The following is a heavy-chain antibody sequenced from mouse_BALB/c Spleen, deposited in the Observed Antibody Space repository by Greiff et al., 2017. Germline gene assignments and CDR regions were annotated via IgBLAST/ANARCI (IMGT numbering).Heavy chain of an antibody. CDR2: INPNNGGT. J-gene: IGHJ4*01. V-gene: IGHV1-18*01. D-gene: IGHD1-1*02. CDR3: SRSTIRYYYAMDD. CDR1: GYTFTDYN. Sequence: EVQLQQSGPELVKPGASVKIPCKASGYTFTDYNMDWVKQSHGKSLEWIGDINPNNGGTIYNQKFKGKATLTVDKSSSTAYMELRSLTSEDTAVYYCSRSTIRYYYAMDDWGQGTSVTVSS.